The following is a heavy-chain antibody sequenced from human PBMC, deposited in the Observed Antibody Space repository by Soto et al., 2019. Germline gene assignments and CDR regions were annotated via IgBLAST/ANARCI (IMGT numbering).Heavy chain of an antibody. Sequence: SVKVSCKASGGTFSSYAISWVRQAPGQGLEWMGGIIPIFGTANYAQKFQGRVTITADESTSTAYMELSSLRSEDTAVYYCARRAYCGGDCYNWFDPWGQGALVTVSS. J-gene: IGHJ5*02. CDR1: GGTFSSYA. V-gene: IGHV1-69*13. CDR3: ARRAYCGGDCYNWFDP. D-gene: IGHD2-21*02. CDR2: IIPIFGTA.